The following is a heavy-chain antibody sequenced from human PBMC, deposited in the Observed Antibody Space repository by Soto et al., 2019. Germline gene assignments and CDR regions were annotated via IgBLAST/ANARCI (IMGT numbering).Heavy chain of an antibody. D-gene: IGHD5-18*01. CDR1: GFTFSSYA. CDR3: AKEREATAMVWYYYGMEV. J-gene: IGHJ6*02. V-gene: IGHV3-23*01. Sequence: GGSLRLSCAASGFTFSSYAMSWVRQAPGKGLEWVSAISGSGGSTYYADSVKGRFTISRDNSKNTLYLQMNSLRAEDTAVYYCAKEREATAMVWYYYGMEVWGQGTTVTVSS. CDR2: ISGSGGST.